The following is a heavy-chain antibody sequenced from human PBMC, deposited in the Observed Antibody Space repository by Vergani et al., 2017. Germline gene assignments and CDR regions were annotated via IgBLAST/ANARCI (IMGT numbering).Heavy chain of an antibody. Sequence: QVQLVQSGAEVKKPGSSVKVSCKASGATFRSNTISWVRQVPGQGLEWMGRIIPVLGKTKYAQDFQGRLTITADTSTSTAYMELTSLRSQDTAVYYCARDFQVQLELRGGMDVWGQGTTVTVSS. V-gene: IGHV1-69*08. J-gene: IGHJ6*02. CDR2: IIPVLGKT. D-gene: IGHD1-1*01. CDR1: GATFRSNT. CDR3: ARDFQVQLELRGGMDV.